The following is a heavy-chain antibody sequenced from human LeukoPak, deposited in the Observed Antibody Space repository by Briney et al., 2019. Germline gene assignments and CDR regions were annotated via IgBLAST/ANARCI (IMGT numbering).Heavy chain of an antibody. CDR2: IKQDGSEK. V-gene: IGHV3-7*01. D-gene: IGHD3-10*01. Sequence: AGGSLRLSCAASGFTFSSYGMHWVRQAPGKGLEWVANIKQDGSEKYYVDSVKGRFTISRDNAKNSLYLQMNSLRAEDTAVYYCARGGRRYYYGSGSYYSPFDIWGQGTMVTVSS. CDR1: GFTFSSYG. J-gene: IGHJ3*02. CDR3: ARGGRRYYYGSGSYYSPFDI.